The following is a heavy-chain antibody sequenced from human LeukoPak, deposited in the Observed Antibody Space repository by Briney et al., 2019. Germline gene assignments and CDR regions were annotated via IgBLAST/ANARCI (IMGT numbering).Heavy chain of an antibody. D-gene: IGHD3-22*01. V-gene: IGHV3-23*01. CDR1: GFTFSSYA. J-gene: IGHJ4*02. CDR3: AKHDLTMIVVVITQFDY. Sequence: PGGSLTLSCAASGFTFSSYAMSWVREAPGKGLEWVSAISGSGDSTYYADSVKGRFTISRDNSKNTLYLQMNSLRAEDTAVYYCAKHDLTMIVVVITQFDYWGQGTLVTVSS. CDR2: ISGSGDST.